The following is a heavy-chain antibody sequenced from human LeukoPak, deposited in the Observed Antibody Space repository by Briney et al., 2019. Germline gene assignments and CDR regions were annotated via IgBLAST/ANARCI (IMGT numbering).Heavy chain of an antibody. CDR3: AKSDYDFVRAAPAAWFDP. CDR1: GGTFISYV. V-gene: IGHV1-69*05. Sequence: GASVKVSCKASGGTFISYVISWVRQAPGQGLEWMGGIIPIFDTTSYAQKFQGRVTITTDDSTSTAYMELSSLRSDDTAVYYCAKSDYDFVRAAPAAWFDPWGQGTLVTVSS. J-gene: IGHJ5*02. D-gene: IGHD3-10*02. CDR2: IIPIFDTT.